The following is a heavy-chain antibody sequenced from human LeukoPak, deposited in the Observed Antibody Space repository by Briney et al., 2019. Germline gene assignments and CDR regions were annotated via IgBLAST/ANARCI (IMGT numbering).Heavy chain of an antibody. V-gene: IGHV1-2*06. CDR2: INPNSGGT. CDR3: ARGQDYGDYVDY. Sequence: GASVKVSCKASGYTFTGYYMHWLRQAPGQGLEWMGRINPNSGGTNYAQKFQGRVTMTRDTSISTAYMELSRLRSDDTAVYYCARGQDYGDYVDYWGQGTLVTVSS. CDR1: GYTFTGYY. J-gene: IGHJ4*02. D-gene: IGHD4-17*01.